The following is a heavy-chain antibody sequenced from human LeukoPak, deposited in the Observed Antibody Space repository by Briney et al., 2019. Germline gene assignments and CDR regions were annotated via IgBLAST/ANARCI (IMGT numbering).Heavy chain of an antibody. CDR3: ARGTPRYYGAGRLIDY. J-gene: IGHJ4*02. CDR2: INPNSGGT. D-gene: IGHD3-22*01. CDR1: GYTFTGYY. V-gene: IGHV1-2*02. Sequence: GASVKVSCKASGYTFTGYYMHWVRQAPGQGLEWMGWINPNSGGTNYAQKFQGRVTMTRDTSISTAYMELSRLRSDDTAVYYCARGTPRYYGAGRLIDYWGQGTLVTVSS.